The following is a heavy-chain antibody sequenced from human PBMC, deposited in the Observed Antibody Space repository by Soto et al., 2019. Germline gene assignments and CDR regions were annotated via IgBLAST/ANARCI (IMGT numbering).Heavy chain of an antibody. CDR1: GYTVSTYG. J-gene: IGHJ3*01. CDR2: INPLKGDT. CDR3: ARVTVAAAIVGDFDL. D-gene: IGHD3-22*01. Sequence: QAQLVQSGGEMRKPGASVKVSCKASGYTVSTYGITWVRQAPGQGLEWMGWINPLKGDTNSTARFQDRLTMTTDTYRRTSYMELRRLTSDGAAVYYGARVTVAAAIVGDFDLWGQGKVVTVSS. V-gene: IGHV1-18*01.